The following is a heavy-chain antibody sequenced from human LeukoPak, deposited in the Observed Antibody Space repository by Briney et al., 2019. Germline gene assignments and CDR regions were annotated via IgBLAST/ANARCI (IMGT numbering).Heavy chain of an antibody. CDR3: AGGPRVVVLLYYFDY. D-gene: IGHD3-22*01. CDR1: GYTFTGYY. J-gene: IGHJ4*02. CDR2: INPNSGGT. V-gene: IGHV1-2*02. Sequence: ASVKVSCKASGYTFTGYYMHWVRQAPGQGLEWMGWINPNSGGTNYAQKFQGRVTMTRDTSISTAYMELSRLRSDDTAVYYCAGGPRVVVLLYYFDYWGQGTLVTVSS.